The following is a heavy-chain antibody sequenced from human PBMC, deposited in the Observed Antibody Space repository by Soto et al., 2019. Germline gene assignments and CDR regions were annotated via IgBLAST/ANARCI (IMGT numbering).Heavy chain of an antibody. CDR1: GGSISSYY. CDR3: AREVYDSIGNAFDI. Sequence: PSETLSLTCTVSGGSISSYYWSWIRQPPGKGLEWIGYIYYSGSTNYNPSLKSRVTISVDTSKNQFSLKLSSVTAADTAVYYCAREVYDSIGNAFDIWGQGTMVTVSS. J-gene: IGHJ3*02. CDR2: IYYSGST. V-gene: IGHV4-59*01. D-gene: IGHD3-22*01.